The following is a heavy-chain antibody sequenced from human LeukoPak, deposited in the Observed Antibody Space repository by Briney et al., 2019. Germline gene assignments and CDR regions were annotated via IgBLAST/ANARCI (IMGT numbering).Heavy chain of an antibody. J-gene: IGHJ5*02. CDR3: ATRNYYGGNTP. D-gene: IGHD4-23*01. Sequence: GASLRLSCAASGFTFSSFTMNWVRQAPGKGLEWVSSISSSSSYIYYADSVKGRFTIPRDNAKNSLYLQMNSLRAEDTAVYYCATRNYYGGNTPWGQGTLVTVSS. V-gene: IGHV3-21*01. CDR2: ISSSSSYI. CDR1: GFTFSSFT.